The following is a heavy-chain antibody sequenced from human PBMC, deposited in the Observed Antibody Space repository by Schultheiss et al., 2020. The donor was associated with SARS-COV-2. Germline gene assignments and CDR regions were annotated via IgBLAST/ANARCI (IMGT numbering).Heavy chain of an antibody. V-gene: IGHV3-33*01. CDR2: IWYDGSNK. J-gene: IGHJ4*02. Sequence: GESLKISCAASGFTFSSYGMHWVRQAPGKGLEWVAVIWYDGSNKYYADSVKGRFTISRDNSKNTLYLQMNSLRAEDTAVYYCARGRGGYSSGYYYPPFDYWGQGTLVTVSS. CDR3: ARGRGGYSSGYYYPPFDY. CDR1: GFTFSSYG. D-gene: IGHD3-22*01.